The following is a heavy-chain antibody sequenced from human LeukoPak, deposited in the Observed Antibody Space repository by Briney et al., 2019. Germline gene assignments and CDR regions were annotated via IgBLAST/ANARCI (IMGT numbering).Heavy chain of an antibody. CDR2: MHHSGST. D-gene: IGHD3-22*01. CDR3: ARDPGAYYDSSGYLNWFDP. CDR1: DGSITTRGYY. V-gene: IGHV4-39*07. Sequence: SETLSLTCTVSDGSITTRGYYWGWIRQPPGKGLEWIGSMHHSGSTYYNPSLKSRVTTSVDTSKNQFSLKLSSVTAADTAVYYCARDPGAYYDSSGYLNWFDPWGQGTLVTVSS. J-gene: IGHJ5*02.